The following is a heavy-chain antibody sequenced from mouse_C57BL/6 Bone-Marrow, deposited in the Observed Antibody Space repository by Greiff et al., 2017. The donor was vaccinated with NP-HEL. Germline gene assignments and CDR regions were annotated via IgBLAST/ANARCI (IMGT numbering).Heavy chain of an antibody. CDR1: GYTFTSYD. D-gene: IGHD2-12*01. V-gene: IGHV1-85*01. Sequence: QVQLKQSGPELVKPGASVKLSCKASGYTFTSYDINWVKQRPGQGLEWIGWIYPTDGSTKYNEKFKGKATLTVDTSSSTAYMELHSLRSEDSAVDFCARSLQYLRGFAYWGQGTLVTVSA. CDR3: ARSLQYLRGFAY. CDR2: IYPTDGST. J-gene: IGHJ3*01.